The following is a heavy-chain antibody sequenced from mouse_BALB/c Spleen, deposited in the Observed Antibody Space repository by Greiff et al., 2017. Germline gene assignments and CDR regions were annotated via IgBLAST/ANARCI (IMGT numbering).Heavy chain of an antibody. CDR1: GYTFTSYW. V-gene: IGHV1S81*02. Sequence: VKLMESGGDLVKPGASVKLSCKASGYTFTSYWMHWVKQRPGQGLEWIGEINPSNGRTNYNEKFKNKATLTVDKSSSTAYMQLSSLTSEDSAVYYCARRGSSPYWYFDVWGAGTTVTVSS. CDR3: ARRGSSPYWYFDV. D-gene: IGHD1-1*01. CDR2: INPSNGRT. J-gene: IGHJ1*01.